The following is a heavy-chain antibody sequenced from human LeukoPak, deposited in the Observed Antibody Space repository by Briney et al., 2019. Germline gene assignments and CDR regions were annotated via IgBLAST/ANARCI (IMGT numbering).Heavy chain of an antibody. V-gene: IGHV3-48*03. CDR1: GFAFSTYE. CDR3: VREVRREGDQFDY. J-gene: IGHJ4*02. D-gene: IGHD2-21*01. Sequence: GGSLRLSCAASGFAFSTYEMNWVRQAPGKGLEWVSYISSSGGTIHYSDSVKGRFTISRDNAKNSLYPQMNSLRAEDTAVYYCVREVRREGDQFDYWGQGTLVTVSS. CDR2: ISSSGGTI.